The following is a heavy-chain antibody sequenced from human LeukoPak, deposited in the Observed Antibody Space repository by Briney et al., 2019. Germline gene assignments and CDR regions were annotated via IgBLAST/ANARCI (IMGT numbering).Heavy chain of an antibody. D-gene: IGHD3-3*01. V-gene: IGHV3-23*01. CDR3: AMGATSWSGYSFPKIFQH. Sequence: GGSLRLSYAASGFTFSNYAVNWIRQAPGKGLKWVSVISGSGSSIYYTDSVKGRFTISRDNSKNTLYLQMNSLRAEDTAVYYCAMGATSWSGYSFPKIFQHWGRGTLVTVSS. J-gene: IGHJ1*01. CDR1: GFTFSNYA. CDR2: ISGSGSSI.